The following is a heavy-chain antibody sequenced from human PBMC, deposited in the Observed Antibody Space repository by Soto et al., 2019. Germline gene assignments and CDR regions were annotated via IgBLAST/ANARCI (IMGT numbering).Heavy chain of an antibody. CDR1: GGSISSSSYY. D-gene: IGHD6-13*01. CDR3: ARPHIAAAGTDYYYYGMDV. J-gene: IGHJ6*02. Sequence: PSETLSLTCTVSGGSISSSSYYWGWIRQPPGKGLEWIGSIYYSGSTYYNPSLKSRVTISVDTSKNQFSLKLSSVTAADTAVYYCARPHIAAAGTDYYYYGMDVWGQGTTVTVSS. V-gene: IGHV4-39*01. CDR2: IYYSGST.